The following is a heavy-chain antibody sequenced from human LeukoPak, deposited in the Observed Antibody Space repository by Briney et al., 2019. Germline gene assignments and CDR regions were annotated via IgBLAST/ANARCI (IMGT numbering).Heavy chain of an antibody. V-gene: IGHV3-48*03. CDR1: GFTLSSNE. Sequence: GGPLRLSCAASGFTLSSNEMIWVRQAPGKGLEWVSYINSCRNIIFYADSVKGRFTISRDNAKNSLYLQMNSLRAEDTAIYYCARDWFADWGQGALVIVSS. J-gene: IGHJ4*02. CDR3: ARDWFAD. CDR2: INSCRNII.